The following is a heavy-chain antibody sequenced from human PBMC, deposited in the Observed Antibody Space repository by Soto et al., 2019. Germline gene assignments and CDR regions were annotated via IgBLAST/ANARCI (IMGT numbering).Heavy chain of an antibody. CDR2: IWYDGSIK. CDR1: GFTFSTYG. D-gene: IGHD2-8*02. CDR3: ARIDCTGNNCNPYYHYGMDV. V-gene: IGHV3-33*01. Sequence: GGSLRLSCAASGFTFSTYGMHWVRQIPGKGLQWVASIWYDGSIKYYADSVKGRFTISRDNSKNTLYLQMNSLRDEDTAVYYCARIDCTGNNCNPYYHYGMDVWGQGTTVTVSS. J-gene: IGHJ6*02.